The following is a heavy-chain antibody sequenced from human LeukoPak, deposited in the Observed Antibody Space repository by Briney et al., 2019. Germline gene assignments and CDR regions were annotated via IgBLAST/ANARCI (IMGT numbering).Heavy chain of an antibody. CDR3: ARSYSYFYYGMDV. V-gene: IGHV3-30-3*01. CDR1: GFTFSTYT. Sequence: GGSLRLSCAASGFTFSTYTVHWVRQAPGKGLEWVAVLSYDGGNKYYAESVKGRFTISRDNSKDTLYLEMDTLRAEDTAAYYCARSYSYFYYGMDVWGQGTTVTVSS. J-gene: IGHJ6*02. CDR2: LSYDGGNK.